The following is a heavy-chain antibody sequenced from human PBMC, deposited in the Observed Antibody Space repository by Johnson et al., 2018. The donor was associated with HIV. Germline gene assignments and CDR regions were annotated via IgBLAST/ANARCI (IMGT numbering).Heavy chain of an antibody. CDR1: GFTFSSYG. J-gene: IGHJ3*02. CDR2: IKSRAGGGTT. V-gene: IGHV3-15*01. Sequence: VQLVESGGGVVQPGRSLRLSCAASGFTFSSYGMHWVRQAPGKGLEWVGRIKSRAGGGTTDYAAPVKGRFTISRDDSKNTLYLQMNSLKTEDTAVYYCTTHDLWLGAFDIWGQGTMVTVSS. D-gene: IGHD3-3*01. CDR3: TTHDLWLGAFDI.